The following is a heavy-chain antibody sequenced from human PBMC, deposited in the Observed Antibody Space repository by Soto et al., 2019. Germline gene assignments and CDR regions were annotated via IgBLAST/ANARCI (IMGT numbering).Heavy chain of an antibody. V-gene: IGHV1-8*01. D-gene: IGHD5-18*01. J-gene: IGHJ6*02. CDR3: ARVTVRGYSDGYYYYGMDV. CDR1: GYTFTSYD. Sequence: QVQLVQSGAEVKKPGASVKVSCKASGYTFTSYDINWVRQATGQGLEWMGWMNPNSGNTGYAQKFQGRVTMTRNTXTSXDXTQLSSLRSEHTAVYYGARVTVRGYSDGYYYYGMDVWGQGTTVTVSS. CDR2: MNPNSGNT.